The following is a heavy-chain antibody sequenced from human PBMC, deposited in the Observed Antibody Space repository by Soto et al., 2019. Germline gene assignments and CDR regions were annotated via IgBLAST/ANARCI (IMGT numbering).Heavy chain of an antibody. Sequence: EVHLVESGGGLIQPGGSLRLSCAVSGFDVGTNYMSWVRQAPGKGLEWVSHIYSGGNTNYADSVKGRFTISRDASKNTFYLQMNILRAEDTAVYYCASVDWNVGSDYWGQGTRVTVSS. V-gene: IGHV3-53*01. CDR2: IYSGGNT. J-gene: IGHJ4*02. CDR1: GFDVGTNY. D-gene: IGHD3-9*01. CDR3: ASVDWNVGSDY.